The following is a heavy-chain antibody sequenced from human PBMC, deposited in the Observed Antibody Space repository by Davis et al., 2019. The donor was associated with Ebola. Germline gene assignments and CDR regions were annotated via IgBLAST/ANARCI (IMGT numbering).Heavy chain of an antibody. CDR2: ISGSGGST. V-gene: IGHV3-23*01. CDR3: AKDRAAVGYEH. CDR1: GFTFSSYG. Sequence: GESLKISCAASGFTFSSYGMHWVRQAPGKGLEWVSGISGSGGSTYYADSVKGRVTISRDNSKNTLYLQMNSLRAEDTAVYYCAKDRAAVGYEHWGQGTLVTVSS. J-gene: IGHJ4*02. D-gene: IGHD6-13*01.